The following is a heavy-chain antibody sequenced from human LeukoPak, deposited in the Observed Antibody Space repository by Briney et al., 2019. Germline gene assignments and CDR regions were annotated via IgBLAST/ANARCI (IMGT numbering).Heavy chain of an antibody. D-gene: IGHD3-22*01. J-gene: IGHJ3*02. CDR2: MNPNSGNS. CDR1: GYTFTSYD. V-gene: IGHV1-8*03. Sequence: ASVKVSCKASGYTFTSYDINWVRQATGQGLEWMGWMNPNSGNSGYAQKFQGRVTITRNTSISTAYMELSSLRSEDTAVYYCAREYYYDSSGYYVYAFDIWGQGTMVTVSS. CDR3: AREYYYDSSGYYVYAFDI.